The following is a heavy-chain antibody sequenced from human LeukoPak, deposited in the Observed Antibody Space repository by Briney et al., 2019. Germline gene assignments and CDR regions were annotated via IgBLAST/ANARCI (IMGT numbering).Heavy chain of an antibody. V-gene: IGHV3-30*02. D-gene: IGHD2-15*01. CDR1: GFTFSSYG. CDR2: IRYDGSNK. Sequence: GGSLRLSCAASGFTFSSYGMHWVRQAPGKGLAWVAFIRYDGSNKYYADSVKGRFTISRDNSKNTLYLQMNSLRAEDTAVYYCAKGSFVVVAALGLDYWGQGTLVTVSS. CDR3: AKGSFVVVAALGLDY. J-gene: IGHJ4*02.